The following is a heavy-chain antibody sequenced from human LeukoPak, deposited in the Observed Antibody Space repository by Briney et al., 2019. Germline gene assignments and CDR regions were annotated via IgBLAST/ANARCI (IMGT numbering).Heavy chain of an antibody. D-gene: IGHD6-13*01. V-gene: IGHV4-4*07. CDR2: IYTSGST. CDR3: ARRSLVVAAAGRAWRYMDV. CDR1: GGSISSYY. Sequence: PSETLSLTCTVSGGSISSYYWSWIRQPAGKGLEWIGRIYTSGSTNYNPSLKSRVTMSVDTSKNQFSLKLSSVTAADTAVYYCARRSLVVAAAGRAWRYMDVWGKGTTVTISS. J-gene: IGHJ6*03.